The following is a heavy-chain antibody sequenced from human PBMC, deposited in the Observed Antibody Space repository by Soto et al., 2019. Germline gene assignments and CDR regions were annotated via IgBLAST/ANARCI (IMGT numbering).Heavy chain of an antibody. CDR1: GYTFTIYG. J-gene: IGHJ4*02. D-gene: IGHD3-22*01. Sequence: QVQLVQSGAEVKKPGASVKVSCKASGYTFTIYGISWVRQAPGQGLEWRGWISGYNGNTDYAQNLQDRVTLTTDASTSSVYMELRSLRSDDTAVYYCAMVDYYDSSGYYGYWGPGTRITVSS. CDR3: AMVDYYDSSGYYGY. CDR2: ISGYNGNT. V-gene: IGHV1-18*04.